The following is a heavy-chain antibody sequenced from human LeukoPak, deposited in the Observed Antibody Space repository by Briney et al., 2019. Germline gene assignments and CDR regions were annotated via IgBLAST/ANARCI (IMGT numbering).Heavy chain of an antibody. J-gene: IGHJ6*03. CDR2: IYYSGST. V-gene: IGHV4-39*01. CDR3: ARQGGSGWYPVYYMDV. Sequence: SETLSLTCTVSGGSISSSSYYWGWIRQPPGKGLEWIGSIYYSGSTYYNPSLKSRVTISVDTSKNQFSLKLSSVTAADTAVYYCARQGGSGWYPVYYMDVWGKGTTVTISS. CDR1: GGSISSSSYY. D-gene: IGHD6-19*01.